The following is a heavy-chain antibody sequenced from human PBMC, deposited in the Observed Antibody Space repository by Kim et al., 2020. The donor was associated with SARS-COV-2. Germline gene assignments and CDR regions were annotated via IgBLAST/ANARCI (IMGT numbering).Heavy chain of an antibody. D-gene: IGHD6-6*01. CDR2: T. CDR3: ARGVGGSSYDY. Sequence: TNYNTSLKSRVTISVDTSKNQFSLKLSSVTAADTAVYCCARGVGGSSYDYWGQGTLVTVSS. V-gene: IGHV4-59*09. J-gene: IGHJ4*02.